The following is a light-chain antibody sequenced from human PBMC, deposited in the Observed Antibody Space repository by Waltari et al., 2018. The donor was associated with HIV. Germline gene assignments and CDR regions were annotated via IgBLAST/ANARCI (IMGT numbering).Light chain of an antibody. Sequence: EVVMTQSPATLAVSPGERATLSCRASQSIGAHLAWYQQKPGQAPRLGIYGASTRATGVPARFSGSGSGTDFTLTISSLQSEDFAVYHCQQYNNWPRTFGQGTKVEIK. CDR1: QSIGAH. J-gene: IGKJ1*01. V-gene: IGKV3-15*01. CDR3: QQYNNWPRT. CDR2: GAS.